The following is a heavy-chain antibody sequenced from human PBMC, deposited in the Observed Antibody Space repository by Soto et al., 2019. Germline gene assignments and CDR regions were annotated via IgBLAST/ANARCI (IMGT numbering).Heavy chain of an antibody. Sequence: EAQLLESGGGLVQPGGSLRLSCSASGFIFNNYALSWVRQAPGKGLEWVSGITGYGATTYYAESVKGRFTISRDNSKNTLYLQMSTLTAEDTAVYYCARDPLLYDGGWYPNWFGPWGQGTLVTVSS. V-gene: IGHV3-23*01. J-gene: IGHJ5*02. CDR2: ITGYGATT. D-gene: IGHD6-19*01. CDR1: GFIFNNYA. CDR3: ARDPLLYDGGWYPNWFGP.